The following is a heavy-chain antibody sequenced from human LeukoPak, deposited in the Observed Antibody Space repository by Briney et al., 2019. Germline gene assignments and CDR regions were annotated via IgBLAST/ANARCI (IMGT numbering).Heavy chain of an antibody. V-gene: IGHV4-34*01. D-gene: IGHD2-15*01. Sequence: PSETLSLTCAVYGGSFSGYYWSWIRQPPGKGLELIGEIDHSGSTNYNPSLKSRVTISVDTSKNQFSLKLSSVTAADTAVYYCARGRLECSGGSCYYPYFDYWGQGTLVTVSS. J-gene: IGHJ4*02. CDR1: GGSFSGYY. CDR3: ARGRLECSGGSCYYPYFDY. CDR2: IDHSGST.